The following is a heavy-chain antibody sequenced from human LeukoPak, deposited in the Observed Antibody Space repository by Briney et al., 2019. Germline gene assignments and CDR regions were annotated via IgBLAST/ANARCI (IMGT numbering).Heavy chain of an antibody. CDR3: ARVGYYDILTGPRGPFDI. J-gene: IGHJ3*02. D-gene: IGHD3-9*01. Sequence: SETLSLTCAVYGGSFGGYYWSWIRQPPGKGLEWIGEINHSGSTNYNPSLKSRVTISVDTSKNQFSLKLSSVTAADTAVYYCARVGYYDILTGPRGPFDIWGQGTMVTVSS. CDR2: INHSGST. V-gene: IGHV4-34*01. CDR1: GGSFGGYY.